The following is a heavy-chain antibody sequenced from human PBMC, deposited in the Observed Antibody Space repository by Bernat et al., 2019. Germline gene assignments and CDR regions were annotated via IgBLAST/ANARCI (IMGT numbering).Heavy chain of an antibody. CDR1: GFRFSDYY. D-gene: IGHD3-10*01. CDR3: ASDSPRGDY. Sequence: QVQLVESGGGLVKPGGSLRLSCAASGFRFSDYYMAWIRQAPGKGLEWVSNISSGSRYTDYADSVKGRFTSSRDDVKKSMYLQMDSLRAEDMAVYYCASDSPRGDYWGQGTLVTVSS. V-gene: IGHV3-11*05. CDR2: ISSGSRYT. J-gene: IGHJ4*02.